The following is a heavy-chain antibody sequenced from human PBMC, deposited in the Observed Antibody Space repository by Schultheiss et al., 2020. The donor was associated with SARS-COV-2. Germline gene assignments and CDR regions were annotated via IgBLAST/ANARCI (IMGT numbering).Heavy chain of an antibody. V-gene: IGHV1-18*01. CDR2: ISAYNGNT. D-gene: IGHD4-17*01. CDR1: GYTFTSYG. J-gene: IGHJ5*02. CDR3: ARDFGDYSWFDP. Sequence: ASVKVSCKASGYTFTSYGISWVRQAPGQGLEWMGWISAYNGNTNYAQNFQGRVTMTTDKSTSTANMELRSLRSDDTAVYYCARDFGDYSWFDPWGQGTLVTVSS.